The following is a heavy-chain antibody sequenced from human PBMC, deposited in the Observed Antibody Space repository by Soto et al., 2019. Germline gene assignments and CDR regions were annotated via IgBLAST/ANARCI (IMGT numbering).Heavy chain of an antibody. J-gene: IGHJ6*02. CDR3: ARGGDTAMVTWHYYYYGMDV. D-gene: IGHD5-18*01. V-gene: IGHV4-34*01. CDR2: INHSGST. Sequence: QVQLQQWGAGLLKPSETLSLTCAVYGGSFSGYYWSWIRQPPGKGLEWIGEINHSGSTNYNPSLKSRVTISVDTSKNQFSLKLSSVTAADTAVYYCARGGDTAMVTWHYYYYGMDVWGQGTTVTVSS. CDR1: GGSFSGYY.